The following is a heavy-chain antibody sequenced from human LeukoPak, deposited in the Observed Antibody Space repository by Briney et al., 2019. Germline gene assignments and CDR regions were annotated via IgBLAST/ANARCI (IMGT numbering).Heavy chain of an antibody. CDR1: GYSFTSYW. J-gene: IGHJ5*02. CDR3: ARVVVVPAAISHGNWFDP. Sequence: GESLKISCKGSGYSFTSYWIGWVRQMPGKGLEWMGIIYPGDSDTRYSPSFQGQVTISADKSISTAYLQWSSLKASDTAMYYCARVVVVPAAISHGNWFDPWGQGTLVTVSS. CDR2: IYPGDSDT. V-gene: IGHV5-51*01. D-gene: IGHD2-2*01.